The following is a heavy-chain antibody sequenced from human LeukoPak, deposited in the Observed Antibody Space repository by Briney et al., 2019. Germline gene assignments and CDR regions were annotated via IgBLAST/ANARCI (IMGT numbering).Heavy chain of an antibody. V-gene: IGHV4-4*07. Sequence: SGTLSLTCTVSGGSISSYYWSWIRQPAGKGLESIGHISTSGSTNYNPSLKSRVTMSVDTSKNQFSLKLSSVTAADTAVYYCARFHSYGYAVIDLWGQGTLVTVSS. J-gene: IGHJ5*02. D-gene: IGHD5-18*01. CDR1: GGSISSYY. CDR2: ISTSGST. CDR3: ARFHSYGYAVIDL.